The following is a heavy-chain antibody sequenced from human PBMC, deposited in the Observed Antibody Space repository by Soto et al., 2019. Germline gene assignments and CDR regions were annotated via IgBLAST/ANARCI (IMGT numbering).Heavy chain of an antibody. CDR3: AKAVDVLRFLEWSDVMDV. CDR2: ISYDGSNK. V-gene: IGHV3-30*18. J-gene: IGHJ6*02. Sequence: QVQLVESGGGVVQPGRSLRLSCAASGFTFSSYGMHWVRQAPGKGLEWVAVISYDGSNKYYADSVKGRFTISRDNSKNTLYLQMNSLRAEDTAVYCCAKAVDVLRFLEWSDVMDVWGQGTTVTVSS. D-gene: IGHD3-3*01. CDR1: GFTFSSYG.